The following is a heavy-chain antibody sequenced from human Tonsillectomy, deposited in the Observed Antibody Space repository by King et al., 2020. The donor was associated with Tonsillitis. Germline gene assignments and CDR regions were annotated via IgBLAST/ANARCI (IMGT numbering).Heavy chain of an antibody. CDR2: IRSKAYGGTT. J-gene: IGHJ5*02. D-gene: IGHD6-19*01. CDR3: TRALGYTSGWNNWFDP. V-gene: IGHV3-49*03. CDR1: GFTFGDYA. Sequence: EVQLVESGGGLVQPGRSLRLSCTASGFTFGDYAMSWFRQAPGKGLEGVGFIRSKAYGGTTEYAASVKGRFTISRDDSKSIAYLQMNSLKTEDTAVYYCTRALGYTSGWNNWFDPWGQGTLVTVSS.